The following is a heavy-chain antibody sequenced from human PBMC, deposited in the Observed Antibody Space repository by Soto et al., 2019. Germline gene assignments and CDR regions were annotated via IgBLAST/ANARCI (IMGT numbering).Heavy chain of an antibody. V-gene: IGHV3-23*01. CDR2: ISGSGIST. Sequence: PGGSLRLSCAASGFTFSSYAMSWVRQAPGKGLEWVSAISGSGISTYYADSVKGRFTISRDNAKNSLFLQMNSLRDEDTAVYYCARKGVAFDYWGQGALVTVS. D-gene: IGHD3-3*01. J-gene: IGHJ4*02. CDR3: ARKGVAFDY. CDR1: GFTFSSYA.